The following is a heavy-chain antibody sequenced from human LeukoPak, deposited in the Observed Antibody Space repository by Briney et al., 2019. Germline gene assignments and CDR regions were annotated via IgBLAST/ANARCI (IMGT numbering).Heavy chain of an antibody. V-gene: IGHV1-46*01. CDR2: INPSGGST. Sequence: ASVKVSCKASGYTFTSYYMHCVRQAPGQGLDWMGIINPSGGSTSYAQKFQGRVTMTRDTSTSTVYMELSSLRSEDTAVYYCARLSRQWLDFDYWGQGTLVTVSS. D-gene: IGHD6-19*01. CDR1: GYTFTSYY. CDR3: ARLSRQWLDFDY. J-gene: IGHJ4*02.